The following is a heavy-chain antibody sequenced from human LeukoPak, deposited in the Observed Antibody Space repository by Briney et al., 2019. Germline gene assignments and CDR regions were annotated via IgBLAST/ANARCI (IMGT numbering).Heavy chain of an antibody. D-gene: IGHD3-10*01. CDR1: GGTFSSYA. J-gene: IGHJ4*02. CDR3: ARGPTPYYGSGSQLDY. CDR2: IIPILGIA. Sequence: SVKVSCKASGGTFSSYAISWVRQAPGQGLEWMGRIIPILGIANYAQKFQGRVTITADKSTSTAYMELSSLRSEDTAVYYCARGPTPYYGSGSQLDYWGQGTLVTVSS. V-gene: IGHV1-69*04.